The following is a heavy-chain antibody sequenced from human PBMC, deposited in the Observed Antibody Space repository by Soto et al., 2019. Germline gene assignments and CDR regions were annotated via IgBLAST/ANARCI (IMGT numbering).Heavy chain of an antibody. CDR1: GFTFSSYG. CDR3: ATRDYCSGGSCYPIFDY. V-gene: IGHV3-30*03. J-gene: IGHJ4*02. Sequence: GGSLRLSCAASGFTFSSYGMHWVRQAPGKGLEWVAVISYDGSNKYYADSVKGRFTISRDNSKNTLYLQMNSLRAEDTAVYYCATRDYCSGGSCYPIFDYWGQGTLVTVSS. CDR2: ISYDGSNK. D-gene: IGHD2-15*01.